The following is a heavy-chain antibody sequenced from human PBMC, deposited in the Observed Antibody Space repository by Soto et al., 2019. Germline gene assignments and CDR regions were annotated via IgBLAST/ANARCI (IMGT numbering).Heavy chain of an antibody. CDR2: IWYDGRNK. CDR1: GFTFSNYG. J-gene: IGHJ4*02. Sequence: QVQLVESGGGVVQPGRSLRLSCAASGFTFSNYGMHWVRQAPGKGLEWVAVIWYDGRNKYYADSLKGRFTISRDNSKNTLYLQMNSLRVEDTAVYYGVRSSSNWGPDYWGQGTLVTVSS. CDR3: VRSSSNWGPDY. D-gene: IGHD7-27*01. V-gene: IGHV3-33*01.